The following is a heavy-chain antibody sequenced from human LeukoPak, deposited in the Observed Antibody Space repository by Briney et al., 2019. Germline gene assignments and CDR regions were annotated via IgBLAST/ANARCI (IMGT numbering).Heavy chain of an antibody. Sequence: SQTLSLTCTVSGGSISGGDFHWNWIRQPPGKGLEWIGNIYHSGSTYYNPSLRSRLTISLDTSKNQVSLKLSSVTAADTAVYYCARTRYDILTGYCLDIWGQGTRVTVSS. CDR1: GGSISGGDFH. J-gene: IGHJ3*02. V-gene: IGHV4-30-4*01. CDR3: ARTRYDILTGYCLDI. CDR2: IYHSGST. D-gene: IGHD3-9*01.